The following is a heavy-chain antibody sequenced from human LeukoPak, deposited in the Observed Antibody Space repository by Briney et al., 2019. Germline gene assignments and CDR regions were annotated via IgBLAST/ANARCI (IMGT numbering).Heavy chain of an antibody. Sequence: GGSLRLSCAASGFTFSSYWMSWVRQAPGKGLELVANIKQDGSEKYYVDSVEGRFTISRDNAKNSLYLQMNSLRAEDTAVYYCTRNQRRLDYWGQGTLVTVSS. V-gene: IGHV3-7*01. CDR3: TRNQRRLDY. J-gene: IGHJ4*02. CDR1: GFTFSSYW. D-gene: IGHD1-14*01. CDR2: IKQDGSEK.